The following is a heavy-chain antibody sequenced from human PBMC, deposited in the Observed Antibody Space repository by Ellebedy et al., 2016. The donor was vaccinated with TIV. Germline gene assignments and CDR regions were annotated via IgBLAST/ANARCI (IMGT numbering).Heavy chain of an antibody. Sequence: GGSLRLXCAASGFTFSSYAMSWVRQAPGKGLEWVSAISGSGGSTYYADSVKGRFTISRDNAKNSLYLQMNSLRAEDTAVYYCARDSLRIAAAGTGGYWGQGTLVTVSS. J-gene: IGHJ4*02. D-gene: IGHD6-13*01. CDR1: GFTFSSYA. CDR2: ISGSGGST. CDR3: ARDSLRIAAAGTGGY. V-gene: IGHV3-23*01.